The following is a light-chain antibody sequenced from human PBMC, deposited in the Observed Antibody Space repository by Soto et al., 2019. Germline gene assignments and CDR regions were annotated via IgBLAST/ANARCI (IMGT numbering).Light chain of an antibody. CDR1: QSISNY. CDR3: QQRSNWPPGST. V-gene: IGKV3-11*01. CDR2: DAS. Sequence: EVVMTQSPVTLSVSPGERATLSCRASQSISNYLAWYQQKPGQAPRLLIHDASNRATGIPARFSGSGSGTDFTLTISSLEPEDFAVYYCQQRSNWPPGSTFGQGTRRRL. J-gene: IGKJ5*01.